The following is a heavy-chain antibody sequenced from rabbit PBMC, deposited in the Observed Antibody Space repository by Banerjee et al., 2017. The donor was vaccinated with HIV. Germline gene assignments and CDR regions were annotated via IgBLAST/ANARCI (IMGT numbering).Heavy chain of an antibody. CDR3: ARGYAGYAGYGYATDFNL. V-gene: IGHV1S7*01. D-gene: IGHD6-1*01. J-gene: IGHJ4*01. CDR1: GFDFSSYY. Sequence: QLKETGGGLVQPGGSLTLSCKASGFDFSSYYMSWVRQAPGKGLEWIGIIYAGKGSTDYASWVNGRFTISSDNAQNTVDLQMNSLTAADTATYFCARGYAGYAGYGYATDFNLWGQGTLVTVS. CDR2: IYAGKGST.